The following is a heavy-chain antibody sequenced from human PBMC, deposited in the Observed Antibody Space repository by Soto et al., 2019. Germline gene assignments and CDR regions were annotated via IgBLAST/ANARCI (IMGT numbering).Heavy chain of an antibody. D-gene: IGHD3-16*01. J-gene: IGHJ6*02. CDR2: IDTSGTT. V-gene: IGHV4-4*07. Sequence: SATRSLTCTVSGGSISRYCCSWIRQAAGKGLEWIGRIDTSGTTNYNPSLRSRVTMSVDASKNQFSLNLSSVTAADTAVYFCARGPRGYVYYHGMDVWGQGTTVTVSS. CDR3: ARGPRGYVYYHGMDV. CDR1: GGSISRYC.